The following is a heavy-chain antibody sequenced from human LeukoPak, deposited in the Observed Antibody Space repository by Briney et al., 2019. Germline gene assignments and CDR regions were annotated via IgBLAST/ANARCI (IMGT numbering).Heavy chain of an antibody. D-gene: IGHD2-21*02. V-gene: IGHV3-48*03. J-gene: IGHJ2*01. Sequence: GGSLRLACAASGFTFSSYEMNWVRQAPGKGLEWVSYIRVGGSTIYYADSLKGPFTISRDNANNSLYLQMNSLRAEDTALYYCARDASDDWFFDRWGRGTLVPVS. CDR3: ARDASDDWFFDR. CDR2: IRVGGSTI. CDR1: GFTFSSYE.